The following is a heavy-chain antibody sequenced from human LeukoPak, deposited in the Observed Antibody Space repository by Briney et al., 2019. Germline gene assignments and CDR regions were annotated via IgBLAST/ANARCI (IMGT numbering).Heavy chain of an antibody. V-gene: IGHV4-38-2*02. CDR3: ARSGGSSWGTARYYFDY. CDR1: GYSISSGYY. J-gene: IGHJ4*02. Sequence: SETLSLTCTVSGYSISSGYYWGWIRQPPGKGLEWIGSIYHSGSTYYNPSLKSRVTISVDTSKNQFSLKLSSVTAADTAVYYCARSGGSSWGTARYYFDYWGQGTLVTVSS. D-gene: IGHD6-13*01. CDR2: IYHSGST.